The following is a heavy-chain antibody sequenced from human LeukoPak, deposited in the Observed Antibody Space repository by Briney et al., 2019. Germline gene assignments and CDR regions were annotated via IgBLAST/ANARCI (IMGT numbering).Heavy chain of an antibody. CDR1: GGSFSGYY. CDR3: ARAVLLWFGELYYFDY. J-gene: IGHJ4*02. V-gene: IGHV4-34*01. CDR2: INHSGST. Sequence: SETLSLAGAVYGGSFSGYYWSWIRQPPGKGLEWIGEINHSGSTNYNPSLKSRVTISVDTSKNQFSLKLSSVSAADTAVYYCARAVLLWFGELYYFDYWGQGTLVTVSS. D-gene: IGHD3-10*01.